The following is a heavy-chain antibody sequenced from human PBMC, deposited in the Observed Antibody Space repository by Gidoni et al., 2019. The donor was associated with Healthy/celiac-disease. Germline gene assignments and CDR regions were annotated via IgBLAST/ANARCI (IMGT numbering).Heavy chain of an antibody. CDR3: ARLPLDDYGGNYETRDFDY. Sequence: QVQLVQSGAEVKKPGSSVKVSCKASGGTFSSCAISWVRQAPGPGLEWMGGIIPIFGTANYAQKFQGRVTITADESTSTAYMELSSLRSEDTAVYYCARLPLDDYGGNYETRDFDYWGQGTLVTVSS. D-gene: IGHD4-17*01. CDR1: GGTFSSCA. V-gene: IGHV1-69*01. CDR2: IIPIFGTA. J-gene: IGHJ4*02.